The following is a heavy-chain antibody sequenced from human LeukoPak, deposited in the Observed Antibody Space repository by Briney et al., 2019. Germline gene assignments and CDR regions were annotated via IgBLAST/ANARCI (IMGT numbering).Heavy chain of an antibody. D-gene: IGHD2-2*01. J-gene: IGHJ4*02. Sequence: SETLSLTCTVSGGSISSSSYFWGWIRQPPGKGLEWIGSIYYSGTTYYNPSLESRVTISVDTSKNQFSLKLSSVTAADTAVYFCARHTTSSYGRVAYWGQGTLVTVSS. CDR2: IYYSGTT. CDR3: ARHTTSSYGRVAY. V-gene: IGHV4-39*01. CDR1: GGSISSSSYF.